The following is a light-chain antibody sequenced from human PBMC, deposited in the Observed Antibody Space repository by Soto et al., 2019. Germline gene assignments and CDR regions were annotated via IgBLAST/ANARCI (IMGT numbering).Light chain of an antibody. V-gene: IGLV2-11*01. CDR1: SSDVGGYSY. CDR2: DVR. Sequence: QSALTQPRSVSGSPGQSVTISCTGTSSDVGGYSYVSWYQQHPGKAPKLMIYDVRKRPSGVPDRFSGSKSDNTASLTISGLQAEDEADYYCCSYASRYTYVFGTGTKVTVL. J-gene: IGLJ1*01. CDR3: CSYASRYTYV.